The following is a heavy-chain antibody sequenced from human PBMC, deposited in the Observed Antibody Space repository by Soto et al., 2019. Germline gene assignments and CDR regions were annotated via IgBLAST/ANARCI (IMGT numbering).Heavy chain of an antibody. CDR1: GGSISSYY. CDR2: IYYSGST. D-gene: IGHD2-2*01. CDR3: ARAYCSSTSCYAPRYFDL. V-gene: IGHV4-59*01. Sequence: QVQLQESGPGLVKPSETLSLTCTVSGGSISSYYWSWIRQPPAKGLEWIGYIYYSGSTNYNPSLKSRVTISVDTSKNQFSLKLSSVTAADTAVYYCARAYCSSTSCYAPRYFDLWGRGTLVTVSS. J-gene: IGHJ2*01.